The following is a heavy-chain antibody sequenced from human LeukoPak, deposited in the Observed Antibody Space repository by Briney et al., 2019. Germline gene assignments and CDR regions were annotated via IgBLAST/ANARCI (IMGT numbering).Heavy chain of an antibody. CDR1: WFSLSTSGVA. V-gene: IGHV2-5*01. J-gene: IGHJ4*02. D-gene: IGHD3-10*01. Sequence: SVPTLVKPAQTLTLTCSFSWFSLSTSGVAVGWIRQPPGKALEWLALIYWNDDKRYSPSLKSRLTITKVTSKNHVVLTMTNMDPVDTATYYCARLIVRGGFDYWGQGTLVTVSS. CDR3: ARLIVRGGFDY. CDR2: IYWNDDK.